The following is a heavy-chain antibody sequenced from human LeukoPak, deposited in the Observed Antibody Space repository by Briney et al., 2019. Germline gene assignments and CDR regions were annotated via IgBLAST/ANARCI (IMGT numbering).Heavy chain of an antibody. CDR3: ARRSVDGVFDY. CDR1: GDSVSSNSVA. V-gene: IGHV6-1*01. D-gene: IGHD2-8*01. Sequence: SQTLSLTCAISGDSVSSNSVAWNWIKQSPSRGLEWLGRTYYRSRWHNDYALSVKSRMSINTDTSKNQFSLQLNSVPPEDTAVYYCARRSVDGVFDYWGQGTLVTVSS. CDR2: TYYRSRWHN. J-gene: IGHJ4*02.